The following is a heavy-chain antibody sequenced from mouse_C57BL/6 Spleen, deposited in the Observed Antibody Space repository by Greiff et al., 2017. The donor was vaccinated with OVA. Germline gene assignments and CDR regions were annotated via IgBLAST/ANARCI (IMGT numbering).Heavy chain of an antibody. CDR1: GYTFTSYW. J-gene: IGHJ2*01. V-gene: IGHV1-50*01. CDR3: ALYYGNYHY. D-gene: IGHD2-1*01. Sequence: VQLQQSGAELVKPGASVKLSCKASGYTFTSYWMQWVKQRPGQGLEWIGEIDPSDSYTNYNQKFKGKATLTVDTSSSTAYMQLSSLTSEDSAVYYCALYYGNYHYWGQGTTLTVSS. CDR2: IDPSDSYT.